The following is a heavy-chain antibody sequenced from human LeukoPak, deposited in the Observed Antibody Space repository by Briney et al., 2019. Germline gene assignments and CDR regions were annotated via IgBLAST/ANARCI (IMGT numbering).Heavy chain of an antibody. V-gene: IGHV3-48*02. CDR2: ITSSSSTI. Sequence: GGSLRLSCAASGFTFSSYNMNWVRQAPGKGLEWVSYITSSSSTIYYADSVKGRFTISRDNAKNSLFLQMNSLRDEDTAVYYCAKDMYYGDYEIDYWGQGTLVTVSS. CDR1: GFTFSSYN. CDR3: AKDMYYGDYEIDY. D-gene: IGHD4-17*01. J-gene: IGHJ4*02.